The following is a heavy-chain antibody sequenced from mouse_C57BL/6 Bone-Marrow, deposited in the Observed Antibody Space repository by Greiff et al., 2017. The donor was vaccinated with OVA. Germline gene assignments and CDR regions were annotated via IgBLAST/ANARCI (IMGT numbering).Heavy chain of an antibody. Sequence: QVQLKQPGAELVRPGTSVKLSCKASGYTFTSYWMHWVNQRPGQGLEWIGVIDPSDSYTNYNQKFKGKATLTVDTSSSTAYMQLSSLTSEDSAVYYCARGLRLFAYWGQGALVTVSA. V-gene: IGHV1-59*01. J-gene: IGHJ3*01. CDR1: GYTFTSYW. D-gene: IGHD2-4*01. CDR2: IDPSDSYT. CDR3: ARGLRLFAY.